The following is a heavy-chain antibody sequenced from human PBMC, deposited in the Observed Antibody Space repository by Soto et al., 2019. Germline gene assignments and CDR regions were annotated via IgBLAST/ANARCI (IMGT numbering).Heavy chain of an antibody. CDR2: ISGYNGDT. Sequence: QGHLVQSEAQVKKSGASVKVSCKASGYTFTRYGISWVRQAPGQGLEWLGWISGYNGDTNYAQKFQGRVRMTIDTTTTTAYMELRSLRSDDTALYYCAKNGQPPYYYYGLDVWGQGTKVTVS. D-gene: IGHD2-8*01. J-gene: IGHJ6*02. V-gene: IGHV1-18*01. CDR3: AKNGQPPYYYYGLDV. CDR1: GYTFTRYG.